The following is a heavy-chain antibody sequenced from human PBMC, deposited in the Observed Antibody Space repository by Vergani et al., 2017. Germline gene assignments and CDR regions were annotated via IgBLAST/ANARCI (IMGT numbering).Heavy chain of an antibody. D-gene: IGHD3-3*01. CDR2: IREKANGFET. Sequence: LVESGGGLVQPGGSLKLSCAASGFTFSDSALHWVRLASGKGLEWVGRIREKANGFETQYAASVQGRFTISRDNAKNSLYLQMNSLRAEDTAVYYGARPVGKRFLEWLGWFDPWGQGTLVTVSS. V-gene: IGHV3-73*02. CDR3: ARPVGKRFLEWLGWFDP. J-gene: IGHJ5*02. CDR1: GFTFSDSA.